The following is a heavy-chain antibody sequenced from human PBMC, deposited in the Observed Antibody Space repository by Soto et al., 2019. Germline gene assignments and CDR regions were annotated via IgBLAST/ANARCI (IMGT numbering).Heavy chain of an antibody. CDR2: IIPILGIA. Sequence: SVKVSCKASGGTFSSYTISWVRQAPGQGLEWMGRIIPILGIANYAQKFQGRVTITADKSTSTAYMELSSLRSEDTAVYYCAREENSGYDLGYWGQGTLVTVSS. CDR1: GGTFSSYT. CDR3: AREENSGYDLGY. J-gene: IGHJ4*02. D-gene: IGHD5-12*01. V-gene: IGHV1-69*04.